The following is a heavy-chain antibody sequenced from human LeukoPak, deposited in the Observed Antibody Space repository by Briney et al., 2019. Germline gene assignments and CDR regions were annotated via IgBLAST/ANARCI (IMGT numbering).Heavy chain of an antibody. J-gene: IGHJ4*02. V-gene: IGHV3-30*04. Sequence: PGRSLRLSCAASGFTFSSYAMHWVRQAPGRGLEWVAVISYDGSNKYYADSVRGRFTISRDNSKNTLYLQMNSLRAEDTAVYYCAKDFVRSIVVVTIAVPDYWGQGTLVTVSS. D-gene: IGHD3-22*01. CDR2: ISYDGSNK. CDR1: GFTFSSYA. CDR3: AKDFVRSIVVVTIAVPDY.